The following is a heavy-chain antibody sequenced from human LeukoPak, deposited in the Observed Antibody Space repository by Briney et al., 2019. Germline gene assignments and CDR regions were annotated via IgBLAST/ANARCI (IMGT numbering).Heavy chain of an antibody. D-gene: IGHD3-22*01. Sequence: PSQTLSLTCAVSGASISSGDSSWTWIRQPPGKGLEWIGYMSHSGTTYFHPSLKSRVTISVDTSKNQFSLKLSSVTAADTAVYYCARHSYSSGYYDAFDIWGQGTMVTVSS. CDR2: MSHSGTT. CDR3: ARHSYSSGYYDAFDI. CDR1: GASISSGDSS. J-gene: IGHJ3*02. V-gene: IGHV4-30-2*01.